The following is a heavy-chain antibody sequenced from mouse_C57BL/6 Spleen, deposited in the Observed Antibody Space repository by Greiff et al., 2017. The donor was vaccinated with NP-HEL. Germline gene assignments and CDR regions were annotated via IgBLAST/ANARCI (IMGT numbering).Heavy chain of an antibody. J-gene: IGHJ4*01. D-gene: IGHD1-1*01. Sequence: EVQLQQSGPELVKPGASVKISCKASGYSFTDYNMNWVKQSNGKSLEWIGVINPNYGTTSYNQKFKGKATLTVDQSSSTAYMQLNSLTSEDSAVYYCASGDYGISYGYAMDYWGQGTSVTVSS. CDR3: ASGDYGISYGYAMDY. CDR1: GYSFTDYN. CDR2: INPNYGTT. V-gene: IGHV1-39*01.